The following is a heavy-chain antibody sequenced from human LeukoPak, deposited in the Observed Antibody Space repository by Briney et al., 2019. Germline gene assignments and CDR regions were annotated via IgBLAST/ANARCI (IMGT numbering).Heavy chain of an antibody. CDR2: IYHSGST. J-gene: IGHJ4*02. D-gene: IGHD3-22*01. CDR3: ASKRSSGYYEV. V-gene: IGHV4-4*02. CDR1: GGSISSSNW. Sequence: SETLSLTCAVSGGSISSSNWWSWVRQPPGKGLEWIREIYHSGSTNYNPSLKSRVTISVDKSKNQFSLKLSSVTAADTAVYYCASKRSSGYYEVWGQGTLVTVSS.